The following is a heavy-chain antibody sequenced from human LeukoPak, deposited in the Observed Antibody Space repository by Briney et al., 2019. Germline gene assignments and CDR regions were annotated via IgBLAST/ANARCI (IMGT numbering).Heavy chain of an antibody. CDR2: IWYDGSNK. CDR1: GFTFCSYG. J-gene: IGHJ4*02. V-gene: IGHV3-33*01. CDR3: ARAPMYCSSTSCYLDY. D-gene: IGHD2-2*01. Sequence: QPGGSLRLSCAASGFTFCSYGMHWVRQAPGKGLEWAAVIWYDGSNKYYADSVKGRFTISRDNSKNTLYLQMNSLRAEDTAVYYCARAPMYCSSTSCYLDYWGQGTLVTVSS.